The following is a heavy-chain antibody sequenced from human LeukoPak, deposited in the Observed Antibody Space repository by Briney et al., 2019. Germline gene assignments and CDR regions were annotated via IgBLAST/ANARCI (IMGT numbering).Heavy chain of an antibody. V-gene: IGHV4-59*01. Sequence: SETLSLTCTVSGGSISSYYWSWIRQPPGKGLEWIGYIYYSGSTNYNPSLKSRVTISVDTSKNQFSLKLSSVTAADTAVYCCARSPSRGIVVVPAAIVAFDIWGQGTMGTVSS. D-gene: IGHD2-2*02. J-gene: IGHJ3*02. CDR3: ARSPSRGIVVVPAAIVAFDI. CDR1: GGSISSYY. CDR2: IYYSGST.